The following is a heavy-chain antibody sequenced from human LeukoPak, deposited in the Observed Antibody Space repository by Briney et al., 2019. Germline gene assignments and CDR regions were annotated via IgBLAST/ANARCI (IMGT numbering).Heavy chain of an antibody. CDR2: NSAYNGNT. CDR3: ARRIIAARPAPPDY. CDR1: GYTFTSYG. D-gene: IGHD6-6*01. Sequence: ASVKVSCKASGYTFTSYGISWVRQAPGQGLEWMGWNSAYNGNTNYAQKLQGRVTMTTDTSTSTAYMELRSLRSDDTAVYYCARRIIAARPAPPDYWGQGTLVTVSS. V-gene: IGHV1-18*01. J-gene: IGHJ4*02.